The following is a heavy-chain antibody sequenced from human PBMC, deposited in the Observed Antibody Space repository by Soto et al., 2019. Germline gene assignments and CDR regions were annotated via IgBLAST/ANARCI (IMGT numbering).Heavy chain of an antibody. J-gene: IGHJ6*02. CDR2: IYHSGTT. CDR3: ARDHIAAAGKEYYYGMDV. V-gene: IGHV4-31*03. Sequence: PSETLSLTCSVSGGSISTDGYYWSWIRQLPGKGLEWIGYIYHSGTTYHNPSLKSRLSMSVDTSKNQFSLNLNSVTAEDTAVYYCARDHIAAAGKEYYYGMDVWGQGTTVTVSS. CDR1: GGSISTDGYY. D-gene: IGHD6-13*01.